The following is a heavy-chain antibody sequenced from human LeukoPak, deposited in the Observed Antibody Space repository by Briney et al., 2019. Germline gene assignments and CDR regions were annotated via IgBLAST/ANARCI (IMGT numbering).Heavy chain of an antibody. Sequence: PGGSLRLSCAASGFTFSSYSMNWVRQAPGKGLEWVSSISSSSSYIYYADSVKGRFTISRDNAKNSLYLQMNSLRAEDTAVYYCARASSGDYDFWSGYCNYWGQGTLVTVSS. D-gene: IGHD3-3*01. CDR3: ARASSGDYDFWSGYCNY. J-gene: IGHJ4*02. CDR1: GFTFSSYS. V-gene: IGHV3-21*01. CDR2: ISSSSSYI.